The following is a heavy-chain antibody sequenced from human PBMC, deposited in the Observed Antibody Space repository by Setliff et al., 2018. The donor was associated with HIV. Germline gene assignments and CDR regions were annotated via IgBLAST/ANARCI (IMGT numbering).Heavy chain of an antibody. D-gene: IGHD2-15*01. CDR3: GRVAGYCAPSRCYGYNAFDI. J-gene: IGHJ3*02. CDR2: IYRTGKT. V-gene: IGHV4-39*01. CDR1: GGSVSTSSYS. Sequence: SETLSLTCTVSGGSVSTSSYSWGWIRQPPEKDLEWIGTIYRTGKTYYNSSLNSRVTIAVDTSKDQFSLNLSTVAAADTAVYYCGRVAGYCAPSRCYGYNAFDIWGPGTMVTVSS.